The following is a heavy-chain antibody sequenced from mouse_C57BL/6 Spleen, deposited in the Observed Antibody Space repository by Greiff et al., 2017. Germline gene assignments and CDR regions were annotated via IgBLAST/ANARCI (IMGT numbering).Heavy chain of an antibody. V-gene: IGHV14-4*01. Sequence: EVKLQESGAELVRPGASVKLSCTASGFNIKDDYMHWVKQRPEQGLEWIGWIDPENGDTEYASKFQGKATITADTSSNTAYLQLSSLTSEDTAVYYCTYDGAYYAMDYWGQGTSVTVSS. D-gene: IGHD2-12*01. CDR3: TYDGAYYAMDY. CDR2: IDPENGDT. J-gene: IGHJ4*01. CDR1: GFNIKDDY.